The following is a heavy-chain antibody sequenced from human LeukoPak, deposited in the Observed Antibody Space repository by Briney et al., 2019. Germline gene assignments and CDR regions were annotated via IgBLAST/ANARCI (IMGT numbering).Heavy chain of an antibody. J-gene: IGHJ5*02. CDR3: ARGPRDCSGGSCYSNNWFDP. V-gene: IGHV1-69*13. CDR1: GGTFSSYA. Sequence: ASVKVSCKASGGTFSSYAISWVRQAPGQGLEWMGGIIPIFGTANYAQKFRGRVTITADESTSTAYMELSSLRSEDTAVYYCARGPRDCSGGSCYSNNWFDPWGQGTLVTVSS. D-gene: IGHD2-15*01. CDR2: IIPIFGTA.